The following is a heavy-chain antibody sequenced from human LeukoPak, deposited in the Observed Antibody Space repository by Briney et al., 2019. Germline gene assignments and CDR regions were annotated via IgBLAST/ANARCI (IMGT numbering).Heavy chain of an antibody. D-gene: IGHD3-3*01. CDR1: GGSISSYY. CDR2: IYYSGST. Sequence: SETLSLTCTVSGGSISSYYLSWIRQPPGKGLEWIGYIYYSGSTNYNPSLKSRVTISVDTSKNQFSLNLSSVTAADTAVYYCAGRNYDFWSGYYTIPNWYFDLWGRGTLVTVSS. V-gene: IGHV4-59*01. J-gene: IGHJ2*01. CDR3: AGRNYDFWSGYYTIPNWYFDL.